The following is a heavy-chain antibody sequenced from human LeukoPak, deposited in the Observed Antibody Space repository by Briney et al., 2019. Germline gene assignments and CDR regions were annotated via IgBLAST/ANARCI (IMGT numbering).Heavy chain of an antibody. Sequence: ASVKVSCKASGGTFSSYAISWVRQAPGQGLEWMGWINPNSGGTNYAQKFQGWVTMTRDTSISTAYMELSRLRSDDTAVYYCARVRGSGRDYDYWGQGTLVTVSS. CDR3: ARVRGSGRDYDY. CDR1: GGTFSSYA. D-gene: IGHD3-10*01. J-gene: IGHJ4*02. V-gene: IGHV1-2*04. CDR2: INPNSGGT.